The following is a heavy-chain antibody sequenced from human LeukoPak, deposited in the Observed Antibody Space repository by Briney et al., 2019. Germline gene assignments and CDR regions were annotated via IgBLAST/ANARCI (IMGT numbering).Heavy chain of an antibody. D-gene: IGHD1-1*01. CDR3: ARNTGTYDY. V-gene: IGHV3-21*05. J-gene: IGHJ4*02. CDR2: ISTTSSFT. CDR1: GFTFSSFA. Sequence: GGSLRLSCAASGFTFSSFAMHWVRQAPGKGLEWVSYISTTSSFTKYADSVKGRFTISRDNAKNSLYLQMNSLRAEDTAVYYCARNTGTYDYWGQGTLVTVSS.